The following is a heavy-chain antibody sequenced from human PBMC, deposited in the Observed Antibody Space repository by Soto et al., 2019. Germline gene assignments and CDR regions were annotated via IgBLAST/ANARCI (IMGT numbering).Heavy chain of an antibody. CDR2: IWYDGSNR. CDR3: ARDRNDYDVSGYFFT. Sequence: QVQLVESGGGVVQPGRSLRLSCAASGFTFSRSGMHWARQAPGKGLEWVALIWYDGSNRFYADSVKGRFTISRDNSKNTLYLQMNSLRAEDTAVYYCARDRNDYDVSGYFFTWGQGTMVTVSS. J-gene: IGHJ3*01. V-gene: IGHV3-33*01. D-gene: IGHD3-22*01. CDR1: GFTFSRSG.